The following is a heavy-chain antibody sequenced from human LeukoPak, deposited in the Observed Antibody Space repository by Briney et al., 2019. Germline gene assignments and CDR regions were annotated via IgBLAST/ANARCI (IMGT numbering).Heavy chain of an antibody. CDR1: GGSISNRINY. CDR3: ATYGDYSDYYFDY. CDR2: IYYSGST. J-gene: IGHJ4*02. V-gene: IGHV4-61*05. D-gene: IGHD4-17*01. Sequence: SETLSLTCTVSGGSISNRINYWGWIRQPPGKGLEWIGYIYYSGSTNYNPSLKSRVTISVDTSKNQFSLKLSSVTAADTAVYYCATYGDYSDYYFDYWGQGTLVTVSS.